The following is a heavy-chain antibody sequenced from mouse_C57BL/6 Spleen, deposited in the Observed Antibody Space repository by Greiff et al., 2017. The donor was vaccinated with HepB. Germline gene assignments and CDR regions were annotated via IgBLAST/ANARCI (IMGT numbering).Heavy chain of an antibody. CDR2: IHPNSGST. Sequence: QVQLQQPGAELVKPGASVKLSCKASGYTFTSYWMHWVKQRPGQGLEWIGMIHPNSGSTNYNEKFKSKATLTVDKSSSTAYMQLSSLTSEDSAVYYCARGDYDYDGGYYYAMDYWGQGTSVTVSS. V-gene: IGHV1-64*01. CDR3: ARGDYDYDGGYYYAMDY. J-gene: IGHJ4*01. D-gene: IGHD2-4*01. CDR1: GYTFTSYW.